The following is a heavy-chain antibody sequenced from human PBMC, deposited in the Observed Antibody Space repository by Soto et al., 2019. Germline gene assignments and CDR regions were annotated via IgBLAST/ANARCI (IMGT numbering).Heavy chain of an antibody. CDR2: ISAYNGNT. J-gene: IGHJ6*03. CDR3: ARVYCSGGSCYLGFGWYYYYMDV. V-gene: IGHV1-18*01. Sequence: ASVKVSCKASGYTFTSYGISWVRQAPGQGLERMGWISAYNGNTNYAQKLQGRFTMTTDTSTSTAYMELRSLGSDDTAVYYCARVYCSGGSCYLGFGWYYYYMDVWGKGTTVTVSS. CDR1: GYTFTSYG. D-gene: IGHD2-15*01.